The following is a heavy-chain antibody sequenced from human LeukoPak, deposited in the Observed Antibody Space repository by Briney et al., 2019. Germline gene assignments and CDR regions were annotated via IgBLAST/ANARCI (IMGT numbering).Heavy chain of an antibody. CDR3: AKDTHYDFWSGYPDY. J-gene: IGHJ4*02. Sequence: PGGSLRLSCAASGFTSSSYAMSWVRQAPGKGLEWVSAISGSGGSTYYADSVKGRFTISRDNSKNTLYLQMNSLRAEDTAVYYCAKDTHYDFWSGYPDYWGQGTLVTVSS. CDR2: ISGSGGST. D-gene: IGHD3-3*01. V-gene: IGHV3-23*01. CDR1: GFTSSSYA.